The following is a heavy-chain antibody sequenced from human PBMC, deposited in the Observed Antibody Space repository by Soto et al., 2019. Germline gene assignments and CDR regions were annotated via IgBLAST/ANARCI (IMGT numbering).Heavy chain of an antibody. CDR3: AHRREQWGGFDY. D-gene: IGHD6-19*01. V-gene: IGHV2-5*02. CDR2: IYWDDDK. J-gene: IGHJ4*02. Sequence: QITLKESGPTLVKPTQTLTLTCTFSGFSLSTSGVGVGWIRQPPGKALEWLALIYWDDDKRYSPSLKSRLTITNDTSKNQVVLTLTNMDPVDTATYYCAHRREQWGGFDYWGQGTLVTVSS. CDR1: GFSLSTSGVG.